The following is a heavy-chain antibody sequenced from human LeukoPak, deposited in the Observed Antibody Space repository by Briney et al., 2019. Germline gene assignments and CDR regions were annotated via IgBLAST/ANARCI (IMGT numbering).Heavy chain of an antibody. CDR2: INHSGST. CDR1: GGSFSGYY. Sequence: PSETLSLTCAVYGGSFSGYYWSWIRHPPGQGLEWIGEINHSGSTNYNPSLKSRVTISVDTSKNQFSLKLSSVTAADTAVYYCARRRGGYSYSFDYWGQGTLVTVSS. CDR3: ARRRGGYSYSFDY. D-gene: IGHD5-18*01. J-gene: IGHJ4*02. V-gene: IGHV4-34*01.